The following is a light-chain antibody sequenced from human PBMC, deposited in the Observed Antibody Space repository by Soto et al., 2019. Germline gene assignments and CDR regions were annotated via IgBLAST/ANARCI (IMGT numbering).Light chain of an antibody. Sequence: EIVMTQSPATLSVSPGARAPLSCRASQSVSSNLAWYQQHVGQAPRLLIYGASTRATGIPARFSGSGSGTEFTLTISSLQSEDFAVYYCQQYGSSGTFGLGTKVDIK. CDR1: QSVSSN. J-gene: IGKJ1*01. V-gene: IGKV3-15*01. CDR2: GAS. CDR3: QQYGSSGT.